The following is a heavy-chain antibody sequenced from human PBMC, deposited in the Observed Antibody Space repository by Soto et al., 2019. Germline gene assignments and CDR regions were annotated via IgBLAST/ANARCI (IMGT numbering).Heavy chain of an antibody. J-gene: IGHJ4*02. D-gene: IGHD6-19*01. Sequence: PSDTLYLTSSVSGGSISGSYWSWIRQPPGKGLEWLGYVYYTGSTNYSPSLRSRVSISVDTSKNEFSLRLSSVTAADTAVYFCARSVAVPGAHIDYWGQGTQVTVSS. CDR2: VYYTGST. CDR3: ARSVAVPGAHIDY. CDR1: GGSISGSY. V-gene: IGHV4-59*07.